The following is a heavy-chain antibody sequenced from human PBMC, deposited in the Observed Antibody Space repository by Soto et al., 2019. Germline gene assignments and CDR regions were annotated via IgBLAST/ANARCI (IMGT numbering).Heavy chain of an antibody. CDR1: GFTFSSYW. Sequence: GGSLRLSCAASGFTFSSYWMSWVRQAPGKGLEWVANIKQDGSEKYYVDSVKGRFTISRDNAKNSLYLQMNSLRAEDMAVYYCARRYDYVWGSYRYAFDIWGQGTMVTVSS. V-gene: IGHV3-7*03. CDR2: IKQDGSEK. J-gene: IGHJ3*02. CDR3: ARRYDYVWGSYRYAFDI. D-gene: IGHD3-16*02.